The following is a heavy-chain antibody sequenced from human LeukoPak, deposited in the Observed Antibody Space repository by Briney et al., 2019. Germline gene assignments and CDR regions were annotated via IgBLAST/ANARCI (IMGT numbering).Heavy chain of an antibody. Sequence: SGPSLMISTQTLTLTCTISGISRSTSGLGVGWLRHPPGKALEWPALNYWDDDKRYSPSLKSRLTITKDTSKNQVVLTMTNMDPVDTATYYCAHRRYLLYDSSGSDNWFDPWGQGTLVSVSS. D-gene: IGHD3-22*01. CDR3: AHRRYLLYDSSGSDNWFDP. CDR1: GISRSTSGLG. V-gene: IGHV2-5*02. CDR2: NYWDDDK. J-gene: IGHJ5*02.